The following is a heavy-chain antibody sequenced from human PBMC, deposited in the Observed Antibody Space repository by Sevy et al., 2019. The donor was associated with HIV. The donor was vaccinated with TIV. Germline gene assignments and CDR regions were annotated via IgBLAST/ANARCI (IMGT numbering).Heavy chain of an antibody. J-gene: IGHJ4*02. V-gene: IGHV3-30*02. CDR1: GFTLSNFG. CDR2: IRYDGTIK. D-gene: IGHD2-21*02. Sequence: GGSLRLSCVASGFTLSNFGMHWVRQAPGKGLEWVAFIRYDGTIKYSADSLKGRFTISRDNAENTLFLQMNSVRVEDTAVYYCAKASAEEVTGGGYFDYWGQGTLVTVSS. CDR3: AKASAEEVTGGGYFDY.